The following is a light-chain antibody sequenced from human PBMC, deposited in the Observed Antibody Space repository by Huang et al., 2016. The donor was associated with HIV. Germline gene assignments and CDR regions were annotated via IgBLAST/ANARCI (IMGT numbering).Light chain of an antibody. CDR2: GAS. J-gene: IGKJ4*01. CDR3: QHYHDWPPLA. V-gene: IGKV3-15*01. CDR1: QNIRTN. Sequence: EIVMTQSPATLSVSPGERATLSCRASQNIRTNVAWYQQKRGQPPRPPIYGASTRAAGIPARVSGSGSGTEFTLILTSLQSEDFAVYYCQHYHDWPPLAFGGGTKVEIK.